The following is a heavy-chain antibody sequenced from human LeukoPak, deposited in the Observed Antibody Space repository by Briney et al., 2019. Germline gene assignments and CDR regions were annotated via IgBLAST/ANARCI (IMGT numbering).Heavy chain of an antibody. D-gene: IGHD3-9*01. CDR1: GFFFSNYG. CDR3: ARGYFDWFEYYYYYYMDV. J-gene: IGHJ6*03. V-gene: IGHV3-23*01. CDR2: IGGSGDRT. Sequence: GGSLRLSCGASGFFFSNYGMNWVRLTPGKGLEWVSGIGGSGDRTYYADSVKGRFTISRDNSKNTMYLQMNSLRVEDTAVYYCARGYFDWFEYYYYYYMDVWGKGTTVTVSS.